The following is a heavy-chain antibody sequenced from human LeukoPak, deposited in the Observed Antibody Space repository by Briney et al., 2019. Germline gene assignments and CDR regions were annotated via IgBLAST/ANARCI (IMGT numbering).Heavy chain of an antibody. J-gene: IGHJ3*02. CDR2: VSFGGGT. Sequence: PSETLSLTCTVSGGSISTDYWSWIRQPPGKGLDWIGYVSFGGGTNYNPSLKSRVITSVDTSRNQFSLKLSSVTAADTAVYYCARVSLLLWFGESALNPRDAFDIWGQGTMVTVSS. D-gene: IGHD3-10*01. CDR1: GGSISTDY. V-gene: IGHV4-59*12. CDR3: ARVSLLLWFGESALNPRDAFDI.